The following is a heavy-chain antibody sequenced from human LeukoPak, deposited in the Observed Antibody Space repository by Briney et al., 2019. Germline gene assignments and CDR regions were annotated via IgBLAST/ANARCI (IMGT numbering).Heavy chain of an antibody. CDR3: ARSPSGFRSTFVN. D-gene: IGHD3-9*01. CDR1: GFTSNENW. Sequence: GGSPRLSCVASGFTSNENWMSWVRQVPGKGLEWVANIKYDGSEEDYADSVKGRFTISRDNAKNSLYLHMKSLTAEDTAVYFCARSPSGFRSTFVNWGQGTLVSVSS. J-gene: IGHJ4*02. V-gene: IGHV3-7*03. CDR2: IKYDGSEE.